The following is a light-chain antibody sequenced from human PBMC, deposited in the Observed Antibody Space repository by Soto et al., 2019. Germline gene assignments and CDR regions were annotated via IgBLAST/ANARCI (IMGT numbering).Light chain of an antibody. V-gene: IGLV2-14*01. Sequence: QSALTQPASVSGSPGQSITISCTGTSSDVGGYNYVSWYQQHPGKAPKLMIYDVSNRPSGVSNRFSGSKSGNTASLTISGLQAEDEADYYCRSYTSSSTLEGVFGGGTQLTVL. CDR3: RSYTSSSTLEGV. CDR2: DVS. J-gene: IGLJ2*01. CDR1: SSDVGGYNY.